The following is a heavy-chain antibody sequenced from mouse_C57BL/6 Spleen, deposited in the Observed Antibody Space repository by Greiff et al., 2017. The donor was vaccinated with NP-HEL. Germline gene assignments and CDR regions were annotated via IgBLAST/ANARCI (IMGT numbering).Heavy chain of an antibody. V-gene: IGHV3-6*01. Sequence: ESGPGLVKPSQSLSLTCSVTGYSITSGYYWNWIRQFPGNKLEWMGYISYDGSNNYNPSLKNRISITRDTSKNQFFLKLNSVTTEDTATYYCASLPYYYGSSGYFDVWGTGTTVTVSS. D-gene: IGHD1-1*01. CDR1: GYSITSGYY. CDR3: ASLPYYYGSSGYFDV. J-gene: IGHJ1*03. CDR2: ISYDGSN.